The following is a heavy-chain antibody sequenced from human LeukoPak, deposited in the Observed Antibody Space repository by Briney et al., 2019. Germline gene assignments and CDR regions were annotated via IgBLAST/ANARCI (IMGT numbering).Heavy chain of an antibody. CDR2: ISAYNGNT. V-gene: IGHV1-18*01. Sequence: GASVKVSCKASGYTFTSYGISWVRQAPGQGLEWMGCISAYNGNTNYAQKLQRSVTMTTDTSTSTAYMELRSLRSDDTAVYYCARDDTIFGVVYFDYWGQGTLVTVSS. CDR3: ARDDTIFGVVYFDY. J-gene: IGHJ4*02. CDR1: GYTFTSYG. D-gene: IGHD3-3*01.